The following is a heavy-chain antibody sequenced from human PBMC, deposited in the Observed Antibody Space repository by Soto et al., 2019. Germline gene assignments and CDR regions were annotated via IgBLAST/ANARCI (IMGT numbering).Heavy chain of an antibody. J-gene: IGHJ5*02. V-gene: IGHV4-39*01. Sequence: PSETLSLTGAVGGAAIRVHSYYWTWIRQPPGKGLDWIWSSYYSVTTYFNPSLKSRATISVDTSKNQFSLRLTSVTAADTAIYYCTRRSNWNDNYFDPWGPGALVTVPS. CDR2: SYYSVTT. D-gene: IGHD1-20*01. CDR3: TRRSNWNDNYFDP. CDR1: GAAIRVHSYY.